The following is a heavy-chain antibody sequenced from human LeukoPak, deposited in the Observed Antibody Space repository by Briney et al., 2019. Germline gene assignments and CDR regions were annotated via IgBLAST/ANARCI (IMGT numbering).Heavy chain of an antibody. Sequence: PSETLSLTCTVSGVSISSYYWGWIRQPPGKGLEWIGSIYYSGSTYYNPSLKSRVTISVDTSKNQFSLKLSSVTAADTAVYYCARGLGGWFDPWGQGTLVTVSS. V-gene: IGHV4-39*07. CDR3: ARGLGGWFDP. J-gene: IGHJ5*02. CDR2: IYYSGST. CDR1: GVSISSYY.